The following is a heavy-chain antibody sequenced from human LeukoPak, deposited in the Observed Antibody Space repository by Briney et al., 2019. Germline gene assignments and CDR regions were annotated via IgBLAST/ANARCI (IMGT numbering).Heavy chain of an antibody. J-gene: IGHJ1*01. CDR1: ASTSSTHW. D-gene: IGHD3-22*01. Sequence: GGSLRLFCAPPASTSSTHWTSWAPQTPGTGTERVAHINHDGRENYYVDSAKRRFTISRDNAKNSLYLQMNSLTAEYTAVYYCARYRGRYYDSSGYEPGFACWGQGTLVTVTT. CDR3: ARYRGRYYDSSGYEPGFAC. V-gene: IGHV3-7*01. CDR2: INHDGREN.